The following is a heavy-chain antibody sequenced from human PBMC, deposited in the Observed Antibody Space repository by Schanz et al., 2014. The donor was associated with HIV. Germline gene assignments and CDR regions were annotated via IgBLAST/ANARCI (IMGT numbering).Heavy chain of an antibody. CDR3: ARDAASHSYGSTMDV. V-gene: IGHV3-30*03. D-gene: IGHD5-18*01. CDR2: ISYDGSNK. J-gene: IGHJ6*02. CDR1: RFSFRGYG. Sequence: QVQLVESGGGVVQPGRSLILSCAASRFSFRGYGMHWVRQTPGKGLEWVAVISYDGSNKYYADSVKGRFTISRDNSKNTLYLQMNSLRAEDTAVYYCARDAASHSYGSTMDVWGQGTTVTVSS.